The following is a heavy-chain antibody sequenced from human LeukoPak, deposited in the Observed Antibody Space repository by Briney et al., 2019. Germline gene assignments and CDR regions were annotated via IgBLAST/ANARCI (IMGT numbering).Heavy chain of an antibody. D-gene: IGHD6-19*01. CDR2: MNPNSGNT. Sequence: ASVKVSCKTSGYTFTSYDIHWVRQATGQGLEWMGWMNPNSGNTGYAQKFQGRVTMTRNTSISTAYMELSILRSEDTAVYYCARDSSGWYHWFDPWGQGTLVTVSS. CDR3: ARDSSGWYHWFDP. V-gene: IGHV1-8*01. CDR1: GYTFTSYD. J-gene: IGHJ5*02.